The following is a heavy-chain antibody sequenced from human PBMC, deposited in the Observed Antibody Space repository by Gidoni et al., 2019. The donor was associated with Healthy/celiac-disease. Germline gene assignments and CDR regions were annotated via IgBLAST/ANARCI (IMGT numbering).Heavy chain of an antibody. CDR1: GYTFTGYY. Sequence: QVQLVQSGAEVKKPGASVKVSCKASGYTFTGYYMHWVRQAPGQGLEWMGWINPNSGGTNYAQKFQGRVTMTRDTSISTAYMELSRLRSDDTAVYYCARAPRYSSSRYEYYFDYWGQGTLVTVSS. V-gene: IGHV1-2*02. J-gene: IGHJ4*02. CDR2: INPNSGGT. D-gene: IGHD6-13*01. CDR3: ARAPRYSSSRYEYYFDY.